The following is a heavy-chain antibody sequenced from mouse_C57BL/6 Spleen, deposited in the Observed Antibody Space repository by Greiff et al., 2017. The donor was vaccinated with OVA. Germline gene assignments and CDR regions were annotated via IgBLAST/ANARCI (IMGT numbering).Heavy chain of an antibody. Sequence: QVQLQQSGAELVRPGTSVKVSCKASGYAFTNYLIEWVKQRPGQGLEWIGVINPGSGGTNYNEKFKGKATLTADKSSSTAYMQLSSLTSEDSAVYFCARHRAMDYWGQGTSVTVFS. CDR1: GYAFTNYL. CDR2: INPGSGGT. V-gene: IGHV1-54*01. CDR3: ARHRAMDY. J-gene: IGHJ4*01.